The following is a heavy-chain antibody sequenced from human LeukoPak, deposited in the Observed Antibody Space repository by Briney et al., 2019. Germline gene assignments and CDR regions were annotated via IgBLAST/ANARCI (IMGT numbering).Heavy chain of an antibody. CDR3: ARSSIKSFDY. V-gene: IGHV6-1*01. Sequence: SQTLSLTCATSRDSVSSNSVAWNWLRQTPSRGLEWLGRTYYRSQWHYDYAVSVKSRIIINPDTSKNQFSLHLNSVTPEDTAVYYCARSSIKSFDYWGQGTLVTVSS. CDR1: RDSVSSNSVA. J-gene: IGHJ4*02. CDR2: TYYRSQWHY.